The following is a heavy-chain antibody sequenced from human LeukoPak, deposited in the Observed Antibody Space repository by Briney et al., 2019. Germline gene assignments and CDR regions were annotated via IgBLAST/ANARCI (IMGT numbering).Heavy chain of an antibody. CDR1: GVSIRSYY. CDR2: ISYSGST. CDR3: ARDRDYVGGFDP. J-gene: IGHJ5*02. V-gene: IGHV4-59*01. D-gene: IGHD2-21*01. Sequence: PSETLSLTCNVSGVSIRSYYWSWIRQPPGKGLEWIGYISYSGSTNYNPSLKSRVTISLDTSTSHFSLNVTSATAADTAVYYCARDRDYVGGFDPWGQGILVTVSS.